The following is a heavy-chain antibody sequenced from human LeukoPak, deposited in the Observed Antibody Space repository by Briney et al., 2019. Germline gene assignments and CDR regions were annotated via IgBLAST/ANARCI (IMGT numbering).Heavy chain of an antibody. J-gene: IGHJ4*02. CDR2: INHSGST. D-gene: IGHD2-15*01. CDR1: GGSFSGYY. Sequence: PSETLSLTCAVYGGSFSGYYWSWIRQPPGKGLEWIGEINHSGSTNYNPPLKSRVTISVDTSKNQFSLKLSSVTAADTAVYYCARGPDCSGGSCYSEGDYWGQGTLVTVSS. V-gene: IGHV4-34*01. CDR3: ARGPDCSGGSCYSEGDY.